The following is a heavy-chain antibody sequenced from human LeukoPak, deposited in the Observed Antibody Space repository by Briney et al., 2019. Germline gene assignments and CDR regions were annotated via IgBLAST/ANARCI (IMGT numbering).Heavy chain of an antibody. D-gene: IGHD3-10*01. CDR2: IYSGGST. CDR3: ARGYYYGSGSYKGYWFDP. J-gene: IGHJ5*02. CDR1: RFTVSSNY. Sequence: PGGSLRLSCAASRFTVSSNYMSWVRQAPGKGLEWVSVIYSGGSTYYADSVKGRFTISRDNSKNTLYLQMNSLRAEDTAVYYCARGYYYGSGSYKGYWFDPWGQGTLVTVSS. V-gene: IGHV3-53*01.